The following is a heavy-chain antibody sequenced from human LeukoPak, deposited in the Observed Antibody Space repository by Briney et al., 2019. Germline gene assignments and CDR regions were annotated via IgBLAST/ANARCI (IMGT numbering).Heavy chain of an antibody. CDR3: ARAKAFDI. CDR1: GGSISSYY. CDR2: IYYSGST. V-gene: IGHV4-59*01. J-gene: IGHJ3*02. Sequence: KPSATLSLTCTVSGGSISSYYWSWIRPPPGKGLEWIGYIYYSGSTNYNPSLKSRVTISVDTSKNQFSLKLSSVTAADTAVYYCARAKAFDIWGQGTMVTVSS.